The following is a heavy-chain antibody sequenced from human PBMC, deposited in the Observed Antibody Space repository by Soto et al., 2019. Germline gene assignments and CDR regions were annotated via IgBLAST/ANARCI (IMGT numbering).Heavy chain of an antibody. CDR2: ISASGGGT. CDR3: AKDYFFDSSGQGVRTWFGP. D-gene: IGHD3-22*01. V-gene: IGHV3-23*01. CDR1: GFTFSSYG. J-gene: IGHJ5*02. Sequence: GGSLRLSCAASGFTFSSYGMNWVRQAPGKGLEWVSGISASGGGTYYADSVKGRFTISRDNSKNTLYLQMNSLRAEDTAVYYCAKDYFFDSSGQGVRTWFGPWGRGTLVTVSS.